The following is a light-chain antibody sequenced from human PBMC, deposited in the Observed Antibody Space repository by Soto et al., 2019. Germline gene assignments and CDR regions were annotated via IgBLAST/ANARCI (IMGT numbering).Light chain of an antibody. Sequence: ILLTQSPSSLSASVGDRVTITCRASQSISSWLAWYQQKPGKAPKLLIYDASSLESGVPSRFSGSGSGTEFTLTISSLQPDDFATYYCQQYNSYSPFGQGTKVDI. V-gene: IGKV1-5*01. CDR3: QQYNSYSP. CDR2: DAS. CDR1: QSISSW. J-gene: IGKJ1*01.